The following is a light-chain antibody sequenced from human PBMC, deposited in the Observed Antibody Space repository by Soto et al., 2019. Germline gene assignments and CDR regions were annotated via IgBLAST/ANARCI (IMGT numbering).Light chain of an antibody. CDR3: HRGGTSAL. J-gene: IGKJ3*01. CDR1: QSVSDSY. CDR2: AS. V-gene: IGKV3-20*01. Sequence: EIVLTQSPGTLSLSPGERATLSCRASQSVSDSYLAWYQQKPGQAPRLLIYASSRATGIPDRFSGSGSGTDFTLTIMRLEPEAFSVYYCHRGGTSALFGPGTKVDIK.